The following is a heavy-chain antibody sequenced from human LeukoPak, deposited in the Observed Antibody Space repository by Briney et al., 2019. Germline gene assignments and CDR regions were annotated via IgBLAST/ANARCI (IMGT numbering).Heavy chain of an antibody. CDR2: ISAYNGNT. CDR3: ARERDCSSTSCYDAFDI. V-gene: IGHV1-18*01. Sequence: ASVKVSCKASGYTFTSYGISWVRQAPGQGLEWMGWISAYNGNTNYAQKLQGSVTMTTDTSTSTAYMELRSLRSDDTAVYYCARERDCSSTSCYDAFDIWGQGTMVTVSS. CDR1: GYTFTSYG. J-gene: IGHJ3*02. D-gene: IGHD2-2*01.